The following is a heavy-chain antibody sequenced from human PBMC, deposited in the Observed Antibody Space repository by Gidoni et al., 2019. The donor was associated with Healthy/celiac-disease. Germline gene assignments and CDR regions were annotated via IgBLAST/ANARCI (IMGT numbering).Heavy chain of an antibody. V-gene: IGHV3-49*04. J-gene: IGHJ4*02. CDR2: IRSKGYGGTT. Sequence: EVQLVESGGGLVQPGRSLRLSCTASGFTFGDYALSWVRQAPGKGLGWVGFIRSKGYGGTTEYAASVKGRFTISRDDSKSIAYLQMNSLKTEDTAVYYCTREFREYYDSSGYSFDYWGQGTLVTVSS. CDR1: GFTFGDYA. D-gene: IGHD3-22*01. CDR3: TREFREYYDSSGYSFDY.